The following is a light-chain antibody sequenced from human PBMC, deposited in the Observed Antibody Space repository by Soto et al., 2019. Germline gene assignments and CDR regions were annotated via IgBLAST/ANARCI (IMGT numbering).Light chain of an antibody. CDR2: DTS. CDR3: QQYGTSEII. Sequence: EIVLTQSPGTLSLSPGERATLSCRASQSLTNSFIAWYQQKPGQAHRLLIYDTSSRATGIPDRFSGSGSGTDFTLTISRLEPEDFAVFFCQQYGTSEIIFGQGTRLEI. J-gene: IGKJ5*01. CDR1: QSLTNSF. V-gene: IGKV3-20*01.